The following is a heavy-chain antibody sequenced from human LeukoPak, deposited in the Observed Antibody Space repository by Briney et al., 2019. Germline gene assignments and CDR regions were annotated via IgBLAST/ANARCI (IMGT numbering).Heavy chain of an antibody. CDR1: GFTFSSYS. V-gene: IGHV3-21*05. CDR2: IRSSSSSI. D-gene: IGHD1-1*01. CDR3: AREVQLERLAFGKEGSALDY. Sequence: GGSLRLSCAASGFTFSSYSMNWVRQAPGKGLEWVSYIRSSSSSIYYADSVKGRFTISRDNAKNSLYLQINSLRAEDTAVYYCAREVQLERLAFGKEGSALDYWGQGTLVTVSS. J-gene: IGHJ4*02.